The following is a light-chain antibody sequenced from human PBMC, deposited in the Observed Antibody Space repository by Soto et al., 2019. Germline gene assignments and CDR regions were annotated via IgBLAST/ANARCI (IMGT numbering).Light chain of an antibody. CDR1: SSDVGGYNY. CDR2: EVT. V-gene: IGLV2-14*01. Sequence: QSALTQPASVSGSPGQSITISCTGTSSDVGGYNYVSWYQQHAGKVPKLVICEVTNRPPGVSNRFSGSKSGNTASLTISGLQTEDEADYYCSSYTSSSTWVFGGGTKLTV. J-gene: IGLJ3*02. CDR3: SSYTSSSTWV.